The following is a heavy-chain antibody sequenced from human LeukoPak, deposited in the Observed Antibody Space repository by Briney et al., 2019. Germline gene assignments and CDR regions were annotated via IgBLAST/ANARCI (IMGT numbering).Heavy chain of an antibody. V-gene: IGHV3-7*01. J-gene: IGHJ4*02. CDR1: GFTFSSYW. Sequence: PGGSLRLSCAASGFTFSSYWMSWVRQAPGKGLEWVANIKQDGSEKYYVDSVKGRFTISRDNAKNSLYLQMNSLRAEDTAVYYCARGSIVVVPAATNFDYWGQGTLVTVSS. D-gene: IGHD2-2*01. CDR3: ARGSIVVVPAATNFDY. CDR2: IKQDGSEK.